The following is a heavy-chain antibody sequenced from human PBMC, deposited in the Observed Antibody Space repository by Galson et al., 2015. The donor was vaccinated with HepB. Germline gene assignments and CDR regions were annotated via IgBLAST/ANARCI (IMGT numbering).Heavy chain of an antibody. V-gene: IGHV3-7*03. CDR3: AKILSCYPCHGFHI. D-gene: IGHD3-10*01. Sequence: SLRLSCAASGFTFSSYWMNWVRQAPGKGLEWVAHINQDGSSKYYVDSVKGRFTISRDNAKESVYLQLDSLRAEDTAVYYCAKILSCYPCHGFHIWGQGTMVSVSS. CDR1: GFTFSSYW. J-gene: IGHJ3*02. CDR2: INQDGSSK.